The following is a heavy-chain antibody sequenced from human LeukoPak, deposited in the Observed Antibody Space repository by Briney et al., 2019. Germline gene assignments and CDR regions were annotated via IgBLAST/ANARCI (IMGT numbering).Heavy chain of an antibody. CDR2: IIPIFGTA. CDR1: GGTFSSYA. CDR3: ARGWADYYDSSGYYYYFDY. J-gene: IGHJ4*02. V-gene: IGHV1-69*13. D-gene: IGHD3-22*01. Sequence: SVKVSCKASGGTFSSYAISWVRQAPGQGLEWMGGIIPIFGTANYAQKFQGRVTITADESTSTAYMELSSLRSEDTAVYYCARGWADYYDSSGYYYYFDYWGQGTLVTVSS.